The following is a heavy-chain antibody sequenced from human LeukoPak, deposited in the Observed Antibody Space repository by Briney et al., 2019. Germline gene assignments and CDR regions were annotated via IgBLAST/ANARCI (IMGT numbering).Heavy chain of an antibody. CDR2: IWYDGSNK. J-gene: IGHJ4*02. CDR1: GFTFSSYG. CDR3: ARAPVAGEYYFDY. V-gene: IGHV3-33*01. Sequence: GRSLRLSCAASGFTFSSYGMHWVRQAPGKGLEWVAVIWYDGSNKYYADSVKGRFTISRDNSKNTLYLQMNSLRAEDTAVYYCARAPVAGEYYFDYWGQGTLVTVSS. D-gene: IGHD6-19*01.